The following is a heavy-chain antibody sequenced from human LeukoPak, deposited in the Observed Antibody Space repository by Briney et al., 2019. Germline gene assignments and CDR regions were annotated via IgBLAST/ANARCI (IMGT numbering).Heavy chain of an antibody. D-gene: IGHD3-10*01. V-gene: IGHV3-23*01. Sequence: PGGSLRLSCAASGFTFSSYPMSWVRQVPGRGLEWVSSISGSGGATYYADSLKGRFTISRDNSQNTLNLHMDSLRADDTAIYYCARHHGLVWFGELFDFWGQGTLVSVSS. CDR1: GFTFSSYP. CDR2: ISGSGGAT. CDR3: ARHHGLVWFGELFDF. J-gene: IGHJ4*02.